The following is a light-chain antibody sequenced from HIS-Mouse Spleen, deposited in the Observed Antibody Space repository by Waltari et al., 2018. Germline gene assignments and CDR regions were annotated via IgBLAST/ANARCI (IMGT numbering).Light chain of an antibody. CDR3: SSYAGSNNLV. J-gene: IGLJ2*01. CDR1: SSDVGGYNY. CDR2: EAS. V-gene: IGLV2-8*01. Sequence: QSALTQPPSASGSPGQSVTIPCTGTSSDVGGYNYVPGYQQHPGKAPKLMIYEASKRPSGVPDRFSGSKSGNTASLTVSGLQAEDEADYYCSSYAGSNNLVFGGGTKLTVL.